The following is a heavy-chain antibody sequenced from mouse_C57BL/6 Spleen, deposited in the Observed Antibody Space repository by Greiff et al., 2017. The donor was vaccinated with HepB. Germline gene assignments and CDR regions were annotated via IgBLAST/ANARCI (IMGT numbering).Heavy chain of an antibody. CDR1: GYTFTSYW. Sequence: VQLQQSGAELVMPGASVKLSCKASGYTFTSYWMHWVKQRPGQGLEWIGEIDPSDSYTNYNQKFKGKSTLTVDKSSSTAYMQLSSLTSEDSAVYYCARRGPYDGYYLYYAMDYWGQGTSVTVSS. J-gene: IGHJ4*01. V-gene: IGHV1-69*01. D-gene: IGHD2-3*01. CDR2: IDPSDSYT. CDR3: ARRGPYDGYYLYYAMDY.